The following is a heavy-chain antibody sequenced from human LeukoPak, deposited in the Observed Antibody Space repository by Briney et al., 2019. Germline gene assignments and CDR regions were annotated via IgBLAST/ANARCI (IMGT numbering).Heavy chain of an antibody. CDR1: GGTFSSYT. V-gene: IGHV1-69*02. CDR3: ARPSGSYGRYYFDY. Sequence: GASVKVSCKASGGTFSSYTISWVRQAPGQGLDLMGMIIPILGIANYAQKFQGRVTITANKSTGTAYMELSSLRSEDTAVYYCARPSGSYGRYYFDYWGQGTLVTVSS. CDR2: IIPILGIA. D-gene: IGHD1-26*01. J-gene: IGHJ4*02.